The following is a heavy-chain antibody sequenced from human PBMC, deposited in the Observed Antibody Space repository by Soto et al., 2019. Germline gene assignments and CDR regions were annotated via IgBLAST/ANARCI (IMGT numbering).Heavy chain of an antibody. CDR1: GGTFSSYA. J-gene: IGHJ4*02. CDR2: IIPIFGTA. V-gene: IGHV1-69*13. CDR3: ARYYYDSSGYHFSFDY. D-gene: IGHD3-22*01. Sequence: AVKVSCKASGGTFSSYAISWVRQAPGQGLEWMGGIIPIFGTANYAQKFQGRVTITADESTSTAYMELSSLRSEDTAVYYSARYYYDSSGYHFSFDYWGQGTLVTVAS.